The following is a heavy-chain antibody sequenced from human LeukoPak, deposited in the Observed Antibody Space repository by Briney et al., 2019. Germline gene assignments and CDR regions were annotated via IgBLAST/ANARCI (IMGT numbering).Heavy chain of an antibody. Sequence: GGSLRLSCAASGFTFSSYSMNWVRQAPGKGLEWVSYISSSSSTIYYADSVKGRFTISRDNAKNSLYLQMNSLRAEDTAVYYCARGAYCGGDCYDMDVWGQGTTVTVSS. V-gene: IGHV3-48*01. CDR3: ARGAYCGGDCYDMDV. CDR2: ISSSSSTI. D-gene: IGHD2-21*01. CDR1: GFTFSSYS. J-gene: IGHJ6*02.